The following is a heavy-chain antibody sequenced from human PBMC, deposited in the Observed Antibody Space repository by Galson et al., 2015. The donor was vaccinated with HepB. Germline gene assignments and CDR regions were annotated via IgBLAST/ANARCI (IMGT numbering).Heavy chain of an antibody. CDR2: IIPILGIA. CDR1: GGTFSSYA. V-gene: IGHV1-69*10. J-gene: IGHJ4*02. Sequence: VKVSCKASGGTFSSYAISWVRQAPGQGLEWMGRIIPILGIANYAQKFQGRVTITADKSTSTAYMELSSLRSEDTAVYYCASGGDYVGSWGQGTLVTVFS. D-gene: IGHD3-10*01. CDR3: ASGGDYVGS.